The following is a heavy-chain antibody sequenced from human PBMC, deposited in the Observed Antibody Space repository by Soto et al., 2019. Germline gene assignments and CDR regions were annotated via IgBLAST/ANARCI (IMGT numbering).Heavy chain of an antibody. CDR2: IYYSGST. CDR3: ARDGQYCSGGRCYSAHDY. Sequence: PSETLSLTCTVSGGSISSGDYHWSWIRQPPGKGLEWIGYIYYSGSTYYNPSLKSRVAISVDTSKNQFSLKLSSVTAADTAVYYCARDGQYCSGGRCYSAHDYWGQGTLVTVSS. J-gene: IGHJ4*02. D-gene: IGHD2-15*01. V-gene: IGHV4-30-4*01. CDR1: GGSISSGDYH.